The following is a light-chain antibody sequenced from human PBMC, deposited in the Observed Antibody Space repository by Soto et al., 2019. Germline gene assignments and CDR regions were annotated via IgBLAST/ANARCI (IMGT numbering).Light chain of an antibody. CDR2: EVS. J-gene: IGLJ2*01. Sequence: QSALTQPASVSGSPGQSITISCTGTSSDVGGYNYVSWYQQHPGKAPKLMIFEVSNRPSGVSNRFSGSKSDNTASLTISGLQAEDEAHYYCSSYTSSSTEVFGGGTKLTVL. V-gene: IGLV2-14*01. CDR3: SSYTSSSTEV. CDR1: SSDVGGYNY.